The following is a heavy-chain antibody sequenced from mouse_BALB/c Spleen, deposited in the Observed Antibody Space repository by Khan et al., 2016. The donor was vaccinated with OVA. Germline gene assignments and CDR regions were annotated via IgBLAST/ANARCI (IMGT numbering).Heavy chain of an antibody. CDR2: ILPGCDST. Sequence: VQLQVSGAELMKPGASVKISCKATGYTFSSYWIEWLKQSPGHGLEWIGDILPGCDSTNYNEKFKGKATFTADTSSNTAYMQVSSLTSEDLAVYYGAGGGYEGFAYWGQGTLVTVSA. CDR3: AGGGYEGFAY. D-gene: IGHD2-2*01. V-gene: IGHV1-9*01. CDR1: GYTFSSYW. J-gene: IGHJ3*01.